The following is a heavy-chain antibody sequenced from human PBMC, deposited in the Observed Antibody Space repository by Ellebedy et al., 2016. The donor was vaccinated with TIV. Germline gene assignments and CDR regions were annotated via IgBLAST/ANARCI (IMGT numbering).Heavy chain of an antibody. CDR3: ARQLASYRLDY. D-gene: IGHD3-16*02. CDR1: GASFSGYY. J-gene: IGHJ4*02. V-gene: IGHV4-34*01. Sequence: MPGGSLRLSCAVYGASFSGYYWSWIRQPPGKGLEWIGEINHSGSTNYNPSLKSRVTISVDTSKNQFSLKMRSVTAADTAVYYCARQLASYRLDYWGQGTLVTVSS. CDR2: INHSGST.